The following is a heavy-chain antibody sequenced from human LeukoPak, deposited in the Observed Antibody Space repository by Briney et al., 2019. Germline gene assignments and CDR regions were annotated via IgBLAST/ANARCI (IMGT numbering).Heavy chain of an antibody. V-gene: IGHV3-23*01. CDR1: GFTFSNCA. D-gene: IGHD1-26*01. CDR2: INLSGSST. J-gene: IGHJ4*02. Sequence: PGGSLRLSCAASGFTFSNCAMSWVCQAPGKGLEWVSGINLSGSSTYYADSVKGRLTISRDNSKNTLYLQMNSLRAEDTAVYYCAKDVWRYSGSYYDFDYWGQGTLVTVSS. CDR3: AKDVWRYSGSYYDFDY.